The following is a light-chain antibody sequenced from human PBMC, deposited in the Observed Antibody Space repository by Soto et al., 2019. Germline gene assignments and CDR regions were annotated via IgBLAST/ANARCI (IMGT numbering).Light chain of an antibody. J-gene: IGLJ2*01. V-gene: IGLV2-14*01. CDR1: SSDVGSYNY. CDR2: AVS. Sequence: QSALTQPASVSGSPGQSITISCTGTSSDVGSYNYVSWYQQHPGKAPKLMIYAVSDRPSGVSNGFSGSKSGNTASLTISGLQAEDEADYYCSSYATSRDVLFGGGTTLTVL. CDR3: SSYATSRDVL.